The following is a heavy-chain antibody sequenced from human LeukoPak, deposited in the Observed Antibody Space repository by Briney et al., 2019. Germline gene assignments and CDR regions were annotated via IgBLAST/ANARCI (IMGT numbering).Heavy chain of an antibody. CDR3: AREATVTPNAYIDY. V-gene: IGHV1-2*02. J-gene: IGHJ4*02. Sequence: GASVKVSCKASGYTFTGYYMHWVRQAPGQGLEWMGWINPNSGGTNYAQKFQGRVTMTRDTSISTAYMELSRLRSDDTAVYYCAREATVTPNAYIDYWGQGTLVTVSS. D-gene: IGHD4-17*01. CDR2: INPNSGGT. CDR1: GYTFTGYY.